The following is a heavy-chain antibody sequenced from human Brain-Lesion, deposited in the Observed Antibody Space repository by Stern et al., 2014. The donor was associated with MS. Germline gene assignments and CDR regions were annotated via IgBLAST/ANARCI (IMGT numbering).Heavy chain of an antibody. D-gene: IGHD3-22*01. CDR1: GFTFSSFG. Sequence: VQLVESGGGVVHPGTPLTLSCAASGFTFSSFGMHWVRQAPGKGLEWVAVISYDGSNKYYADSVKGRFTISRDNSKNTLYMQMNSLRAEDTAVYYCAKDRQWLTYFFDYWGQGSLVTVSS. V-gene: IGHV3-30*18. CDR2: ISYDGSNK. J-gene: IGHJ4*02. CDR3: AKDRQWLTYFFDY.